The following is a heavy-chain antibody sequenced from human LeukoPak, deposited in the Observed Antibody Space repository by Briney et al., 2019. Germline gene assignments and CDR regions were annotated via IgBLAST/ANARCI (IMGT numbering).Heavy chain of an antibody. CDR3: ARESRIMPAALGAFDI. V-gene: IGHV4-30-4*08. D-gene: IGHD2-2*01. CDR1: GGSISSGDYY. CDR2: SYYSGST. J-gene: IGHJ3*02. Sequence: SQTLSLTCTVSGGSISSGDYYWSWIRQPPGKGLEWIGYSYYSGSTYYNPSLKSRVTISVDTSKNQFSLKLSSVTAADTAVYYCARESRIMPAALGAFDIWGQGTMVTVSS.